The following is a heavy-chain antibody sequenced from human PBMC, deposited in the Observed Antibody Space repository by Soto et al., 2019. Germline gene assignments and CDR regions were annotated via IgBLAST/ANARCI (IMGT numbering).Heavy chain of an antibody. CDR1: GFTFRNYW. V-gene: IGHV3-74*01. CDR3: VRGDGDYYDGNGYLGRH. Sequence: EVQLVESGGGLVQPGESLTLSCEASGFTFRNYWMHWVGQAPGKGPVWLSRIKSDGSGTIHADSVEGRFTISRDNAKNTLYLQMNSLRAEDTAVYYCVRGDGDYYDGNGYLGRHWGQGTLVTVSS. J-gene: IGHJ4*02. D-gene: IGHD3-22*01. CDR2: IKSDGSGT.